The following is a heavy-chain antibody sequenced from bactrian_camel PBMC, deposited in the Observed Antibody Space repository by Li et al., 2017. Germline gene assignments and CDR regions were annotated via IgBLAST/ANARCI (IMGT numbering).Heavy chain of an antibody. CDR3: VRDGGYWNGDY. J-gene: IGHJ4*01. CDR1: GITFRFYG. V-gene: IGHV3S40*01. CDR2: VDTSGDWR. D-gene: IGHD2*01. Sequence: VQLVESGGGLVQPGGSLRVSRAASGITFRFYGMSWVRQAPGKGLEWVSAVDTSGDWRYYKESVKGRFTISRDNAANTVYLQLNSLKPEDTAVYYCVRDGGYWNGDYWGQGTQVTVS.